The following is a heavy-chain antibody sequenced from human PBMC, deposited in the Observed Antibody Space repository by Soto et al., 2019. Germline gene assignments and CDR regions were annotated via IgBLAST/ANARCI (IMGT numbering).Heavy chain of an antibody. D-gene: IGHD4-17*01. J-gene: IGHJ3*02. CDR2: ISGSGNYT. CDR3: ANHGGFDI. Sequence: EVQLLESGGGLVQPGGSLRLSCAASGCTFSTSGMSWVRQAPGKGLEWVSSISGSGNYTNYADSVKGRFTISRDNSKNTLYLQINSLPAEDTAVYYCANHGGFDIWGQGTMVAVSS. CDR1: GCTFSTSG. V-gene: IGHV3-23*01.